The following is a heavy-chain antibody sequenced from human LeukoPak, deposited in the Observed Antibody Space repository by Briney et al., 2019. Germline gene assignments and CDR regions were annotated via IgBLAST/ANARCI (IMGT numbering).Heavy chain of an antibody. D-gene: IGHD3-9*01. CDR1: GFTVSSNY. Sequence: PGGSLRLSCAASGFTVSSNYMSWVRQAPGKGLEWVSVIYSGGSTYYADSVKGRFTISRDNSKNTLYLQMNSLGAEDTAVYYCARVFYRYFVDNWSDPWGQGTLVTVSS. CDR3: ARVFYRYFVDNWSDP. J-gene: IGHJ5*02. CDR2: IYSGGST. V-gene: IGHV3-53*01.